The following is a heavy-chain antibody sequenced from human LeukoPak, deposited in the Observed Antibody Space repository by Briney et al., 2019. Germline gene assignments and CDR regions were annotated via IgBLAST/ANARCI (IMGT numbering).Heavy chain of an antibody. Sequence: ASVKVSCTASGYTFTGYYMHWVRQAPGQGLEWMGWINPNSGGTNYAQKFQGRVTMTRDTSISTAYMELSRLRSDDTAVYYCARGDAGGFGEPEYYFDYWGQGTLVTVSS. D-gene: IGHD3-10*01. CDR2: INPNSGGT. V-gene: IGHV1-2*02. J-gene: IGHJ4*02. CDR1: GYTFTGYY. CDR3: ARGDAGGFGEPEYYFDY.